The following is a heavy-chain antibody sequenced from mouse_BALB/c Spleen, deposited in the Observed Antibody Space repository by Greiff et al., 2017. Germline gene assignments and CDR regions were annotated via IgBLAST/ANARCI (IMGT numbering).Heavy chain of an antibody. CDR1: GFTFSSYA. CDR3: ARDGSSLYWYFDV. V-gene: IGHV5-6-5*01. Sequence: EVHLVESGGGLVKPGGSLKLSCAASGFTFSSYAMSWVRQTPEKRLEWVASISSGGSTYYPDSVKGRFTISRDNARNILYLQMSSLRSEDTAMYYCARDGSSLYWYFDVWGAGTTVTVSS. J-gene: IGHJ1*01. D-gene: IGHD1-1*01. CDR2: ISSGGST.